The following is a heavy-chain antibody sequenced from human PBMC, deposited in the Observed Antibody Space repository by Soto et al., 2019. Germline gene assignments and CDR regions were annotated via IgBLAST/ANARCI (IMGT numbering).Heavy chain of an antibody. CDR2: LSGGGGNT. CDR1: GFTFTNYA. J-gene: IGHJ6*02. V-gene: IGHV3-23*01. CDR3: AKVYGDYKPTYGYGLDV. D-gene: IGHD4-17*01. Sequence: PGGSLRLSCAASGFTFTNYAMSWVRQAPGKGLEWVSGLSGGGGNTYYAGSVKGRFMISRDNSKGTLHLQMNSVRVDDTAVYYCAKVYGDYKPTYGYGLDVWGQGTTVTVSS.